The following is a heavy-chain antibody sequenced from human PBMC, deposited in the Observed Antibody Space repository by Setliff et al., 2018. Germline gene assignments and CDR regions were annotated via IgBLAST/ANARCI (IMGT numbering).Heavy chain of an antibody. CDR2: IKKDGSIK. D-gene: IGHD3-22*01. CDR1: GFTFRSYW. CDR3: ATHYYDSTGYGQSFDY. V-gene: IGHV3-7*01. J-gene: IGHJ4*02. Sequence: GGSLRLSCAASGFTFRSYWMSWVRQAPGKGLEWVANIKKDGSIKYYLDSVRGRFTISRDNAKNSVFLQMNSLRAEDTAVYFCATHYYDSTGYGQSFDYWGQGTLVTVSS.